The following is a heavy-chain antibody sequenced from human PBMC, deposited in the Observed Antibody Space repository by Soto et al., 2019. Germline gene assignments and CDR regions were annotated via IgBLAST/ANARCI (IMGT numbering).Heavy chain of an antibody. V-gene: IGHV4-30-4*01. CDR2: IYYSGST. CDR1: GGSISSGDYY. J-gene: IGHJ4*02. CDR3: ARAGDIVGGGGIAY. Sequence: QVQLQESGPGLVKPSQTLSLTCTVSGGSISSGDYYWSWIRQPPGKGLEWIGYIYYSGSTYYNPCLQGRVTIPVDPSKNRFPLRLSFVAAADSAGYYWARAGDIVGGGGIAYWGQGTIVTVSS. D-gene: IGHD2-15*01.